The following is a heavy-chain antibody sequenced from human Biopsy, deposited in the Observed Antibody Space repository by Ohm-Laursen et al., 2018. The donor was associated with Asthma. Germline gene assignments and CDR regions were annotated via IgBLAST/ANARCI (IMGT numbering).Heavy chain of an antibody. CDR2: INAGNGNT. J-gene: IGHJ3*01. CDR3: ARTYYDFLTGQVNDAFAL. V-gene: IGHV1-3*01. CDR1: GYTFINYA. D-gene: IGHD3-9*01. Sequence: ASVKVSCKASGYTFINYAIHWVRQAPGQRLEWMGWINAGNGNTKYSEKFQGRVTITRDTSASTAYMDLSSLRSEDTAVYYCARTYYDFLTGQVNDAFALWGQGTMVTVSS.